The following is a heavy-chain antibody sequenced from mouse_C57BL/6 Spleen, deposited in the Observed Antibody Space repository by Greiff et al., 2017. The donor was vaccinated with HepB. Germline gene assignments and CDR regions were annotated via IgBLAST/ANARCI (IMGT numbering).Heavy chain of an antibody. CDR1: GYAFSSYW. J-gene: IGHJ2*01. CDR3: ARSGDYGKGPDY. Sequence: QVQLKQSGAELVKPGASVKISCKASGYAFSSYWMNWVKQRPGKGLEWIGQIYPGDGDTNYNGKFKGKATLTADKSSSTAYMQLSSLTSEDSAVYFCARSGDYGKGPDYWGQGTTLTVSS. V-gene: IGHV1-80*01. CDR2: IYPGDGDT. D-gene: IGHD1-1*01.